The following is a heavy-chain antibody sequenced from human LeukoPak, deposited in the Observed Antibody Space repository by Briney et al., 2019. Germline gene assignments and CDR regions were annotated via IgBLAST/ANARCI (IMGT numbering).Heavy chain of an antibody. D-gene: IGHD6-19*01. V-gene: IGHV4-59*08. CDR2: IYYSGSP. Sequence: SETLSLTCTVSGGSISSYYWSWVRQPPGKGLEWVGYIYYSGSPNYTPSLKTRVTISVDTSKSQFSLKLSSVTAADTAVYYCAHSSGWYDGFDYWGQGTLVTVSS. J-gene: IGHJ4*02. CDR3: AHSSGWYDGFDY. CDR1: GGSISSYY.